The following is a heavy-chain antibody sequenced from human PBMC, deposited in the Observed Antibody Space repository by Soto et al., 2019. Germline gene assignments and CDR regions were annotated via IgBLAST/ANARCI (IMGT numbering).Heavy chain of an antibody. CDR1: GFTFSNYW. D-gene: IGHD3-16*01. CDR3: ARVGGRGGDLDY. CDR2: IKRDGSSI. Sequence: EVQLVESGGGLVQPGGSLRLSCAASGFTFSNYWMDWVRQAPGKGLVWVSRIKRDGSSISYADSVKGRVTISRDNAKNPLYLQMNRLRAEDTAVYYCARVGGRGGDLDYWGQGTLVTVSS. J-gene: IGHJ4*02. V-gene: IGHV3-74*01.